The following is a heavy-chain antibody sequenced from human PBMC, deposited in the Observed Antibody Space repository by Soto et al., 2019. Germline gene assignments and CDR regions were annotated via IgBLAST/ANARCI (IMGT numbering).Heavy chain of an antibody. V-gene: IGHV4-39*01. J-gene: IGHJ6*02. D-gene: IGHD1-1*01. CDR1: GGSISSSSYY. CDR2: IYYSGST. Sequence: SETLSLTCTVSGGSISSSSYYWGWIRQPPGKGLEWIGSIYYSGSTYYNPSLKSRVTISVDTSKNQFSLKLSSVTAADTAVYYCARRELEPNHYYYGMDVWGQGTTVTVSS. CDR3: ARRELEPNHYYYGMDV.